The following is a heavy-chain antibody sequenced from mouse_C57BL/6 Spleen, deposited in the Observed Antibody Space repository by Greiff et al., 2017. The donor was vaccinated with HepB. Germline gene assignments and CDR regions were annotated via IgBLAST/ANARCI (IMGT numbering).Heavy chain of an antibody. Sequence: EVKLVESGGGLVKPGGSLKLSCAASGFTFSSYAMSWVRQTPEKRLEWVATISDGGSYTYYPDNVKGRFTISRDNAKNNLYLQMSHLKSEDTAMYYCARAVYDTFDYWGQGTTLTVSS. CDR2: ISDGGSYT. CDR1: GFTFSSYA. V-gene: IGHV5-4*03. CDR3: ARAVYDTFDY. J-gene: IGHJ2*01. D-gene: IGHD2-12*01.